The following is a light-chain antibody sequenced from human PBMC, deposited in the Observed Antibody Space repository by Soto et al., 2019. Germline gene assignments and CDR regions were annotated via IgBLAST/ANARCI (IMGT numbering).Light chain of an antibody. CDR3: QQSYSTPYT. CDR2: AAS. V-gene: IGKV1-39*01. J-gene: IGKJ2*01. Sequence: DIQVTQSPSSLSASVGDRVTITCRAGQSIRSYLNWYQQKPGKAPKLLIYAASSLQSGVPSRFSGRGSGTDFTLTISSLQPEDFASYYCQQSYSTPYTFAQGTKVDIK. CDR1: QSIRSY.